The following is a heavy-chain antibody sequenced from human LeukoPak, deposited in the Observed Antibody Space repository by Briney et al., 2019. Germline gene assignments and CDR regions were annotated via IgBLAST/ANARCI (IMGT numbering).Heavy chain of an antibody. CDR1: GFTFSSYA. CDR2: ISGSGGST. Sequence: PGGPLRLSCAASGFTFSSYAMSWVRQAPGKGLEWVSAISGSGGSTYYADSVKGRFTISRDNSKNTLYLQMNRLRAEDTAVYYCAKVFDTAFDAFDIWGQGTMVTVSS. D-gene: IGHD5-18*01. J-gene: IGHJ3*02. CDR3: AKVFDTAFDAFDI. V-gene: IGHV3-23*01.